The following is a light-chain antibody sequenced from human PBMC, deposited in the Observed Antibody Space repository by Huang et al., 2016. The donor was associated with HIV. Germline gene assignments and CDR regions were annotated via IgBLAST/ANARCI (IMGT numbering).Light chain of an antibody. CDR1: QDINNF. Sequence: IRMTQSPSSLSASTGDRVTITCRANQDINNFLAWYPQRPGSVPKLLIYAASTLQRGVPSRFSGNRSGTDFTLTIGCLHSEDVATYYCQQYDIHPLTFGPGTRVDIK. CDR3: QQYDIHPLT. CDR2: AAS. V-gene: IGKV1-8*01. J-gene: IGKJ3*01.